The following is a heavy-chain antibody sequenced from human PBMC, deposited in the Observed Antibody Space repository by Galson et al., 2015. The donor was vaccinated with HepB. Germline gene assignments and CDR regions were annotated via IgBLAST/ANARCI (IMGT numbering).Heavy chain of an antibody. V-gene: IGHV3-23*01. CDR3: AKESTIIVVVITTIDY. CDR1: GFTFSSYA. D-gene: IGHD3-22*01. J-gene: IGHJ4*02. Sequence: SLRLSCAASGFTFSSYAMSWVRQAPGKGLEWVSAISGSGGSTYYADSVKGRFTISRDNSKNTLYLQMNSLRAEDTAVYYCAKESTIIVVVITTIDYWGQGTLVTVSP. CDR2: ISGSGGST.